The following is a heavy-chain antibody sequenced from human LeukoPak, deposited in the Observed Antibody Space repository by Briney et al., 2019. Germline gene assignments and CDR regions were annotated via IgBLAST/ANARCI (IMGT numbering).Heavy chain of an antibody. CDR2: IKQDGSEK. D-gene: IGHD3-22*01. V-gene: IGHV3-7*01. J-gene: IGHJ4*02. Sequence: GGSLRLSCAASGFTFSSYWMSWVRQAPGKGLEWVANIKQDGSEKYYVDSVKGRFTISKDNAKNSLYLQMNSLRAEDTAVYYCARDLVLGDYYDSYHFDYWGQGTLVTVSS. CDR3: ARDLVLGDYYDSYHFDY. CDR1: GFTFSSYW.